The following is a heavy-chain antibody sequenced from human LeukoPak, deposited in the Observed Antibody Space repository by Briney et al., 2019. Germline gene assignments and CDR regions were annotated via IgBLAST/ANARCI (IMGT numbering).Heavy chain of an antibody. J-gene: IGHJ4*02. CDR3: AKTGTPWYYFGY. V-gene: IGHV3-23*01. D-gene: IGHD6-13*01. CDR2: ISGSGGST. Sequence: GGSLRLSCAASGFTFSSYAMSWVRQAPGKGLEWVSAISGSGGSTYYADSVKGRFTISRDNSENTLYLQMNSLRAEDTAVYYCAKTGTPWYYFGYWGQGTLVTVSS. CDR1: GFTFSSYA.